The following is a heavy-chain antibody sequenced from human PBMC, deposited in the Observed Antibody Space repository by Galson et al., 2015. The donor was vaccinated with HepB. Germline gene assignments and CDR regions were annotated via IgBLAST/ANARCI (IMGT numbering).Heavy chain of an antibody. D-gene: IGHD4-17*01. Sequence: SLRLSCAASGFTFSSYDMHWVRQATGKGLEWVSAIGTAGDTYYPGSVKGRFTISRENAKNSLYLQMNSLRAGDTAVYYCARAREDYGFHTFEYYYGMDVWGQGTTVTVSS. CDR3: ARAREDYGFHTFEYYYGMDV. J-gene: IGHJ6*02. CDR2: IGTAGDT. V-gene: IGHV3-13*01. CDR1: GFTFSSYD.